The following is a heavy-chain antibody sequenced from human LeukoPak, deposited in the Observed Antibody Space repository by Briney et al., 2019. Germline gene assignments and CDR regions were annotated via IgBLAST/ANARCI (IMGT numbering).Heavy chain of an antibody. J-gene: IGHJ4*02. D-gene: IGHD3-10*01. CDR2: IYHSGST. CDR1: GGSISSGGYY. Sequence: SQTLSLTCTVSGGSISSGGYYWSWIRQPPGKGLEWIGYIYHSGSTYYNPSLKSRVTISVDRSKNQFSLKLSSVTAADTAVYYCARDLGSGESAFDYWGQGTLVTVSS. CDR3: ARDLGSGESAFDY. V-gene: IGHV4-30-2*01.